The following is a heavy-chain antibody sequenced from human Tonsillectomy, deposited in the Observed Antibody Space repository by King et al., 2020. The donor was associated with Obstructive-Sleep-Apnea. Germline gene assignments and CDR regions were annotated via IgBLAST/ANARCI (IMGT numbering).Heavy chain of an antibody. V-gene: IGHV4-59*08. J-gene: IGHJ6*02. D-gene: IGHD4-23*01. Sequence: QLQESGPGLVKPSETLSLTCTVSGGSISSYYWSWIRQPPGKGLEWIGYISYSGSTNYNPSLKSRVTISVDTSKNQFSLKVRSVTAADTAVYYCARLQDGGNSAIHYYGLDVWGQGTTVTVSS. CDR1: GGSISSYY. CDR3: ARLQDGGNSAIHYYGLDV. CDR2: ISYSGST.